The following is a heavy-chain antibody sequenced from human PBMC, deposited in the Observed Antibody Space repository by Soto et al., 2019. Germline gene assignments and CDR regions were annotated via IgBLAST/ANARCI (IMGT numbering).Heavy chain of an antibody. CDR2: ISGSGGST. D-gene: IGHD3-16*02. V-gene: IGHV3-23*01. Sequence: GGSLRLSCAASGFTFSSYAMSWVRQAPGKGLEWVSAISGSGGSTYYADSVKGRFTISRDNSKNTLYLQMNSLRAEDTAVYYCAKDCRTDYDYVWGSYRKNYYYGMDVWGQGTTVTVSS. CDR3: AKDCRTDYDYVWGSYRKNYYYGMDV. CDR1: GFTFSSYA. J-gene: IGHJ6*02.